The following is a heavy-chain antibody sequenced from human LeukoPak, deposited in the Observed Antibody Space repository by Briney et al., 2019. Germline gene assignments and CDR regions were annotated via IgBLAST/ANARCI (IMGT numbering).Heavy chain of an antibody. CDR3: ARGPSGANTLWMDY. Sequence: GGSLRLSCAASGFTFSTYEMNWVRQAPGKGLEWVSYTSSSGRTTSYADSVKGRFTISRDNAKNSLYLDMNSLRAEDTAVYYCARGPSGANTLWMDYWGQGTLVTVSS. D-gene: IGHD2-21*01. CDR1: GFTFSTYE. J-gene: IGHJ4*02. V-gene: IGHV3-48*03. CDR2: TSSSGRTT.